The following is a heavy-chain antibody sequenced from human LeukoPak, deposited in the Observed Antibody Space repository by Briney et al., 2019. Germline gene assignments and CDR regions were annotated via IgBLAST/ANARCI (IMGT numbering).Heavy chain of an antibody. D-gene: IGHD3-22*01. V-gene: IGHV1-46*01. Sequence: GASVKVSCKASGYTFTSYYMHWVRPAPGQGLEWMGIINPSGGSTSYAQKFQGRVTMTRDTSTSTVYMELSSLRSEDTAVYYCAREPSHYYDSSGFQDYWGQGTLVTVSS. CDR1: GYTFTSYY. CDR3: AREPSHYYDSSGFQDY. J-gene: IGHJ4*02. CDR2: INPSGGST.